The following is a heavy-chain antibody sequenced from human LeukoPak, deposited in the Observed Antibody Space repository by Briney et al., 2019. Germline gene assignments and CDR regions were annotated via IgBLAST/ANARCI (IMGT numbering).Heavy chain of an antibody. V-gene: IGHV4-61*01. CDR2: IYYSGST. Sequence: SETLSLTCTVSGYSITSGYYWSWIRQPPGQGLEWIGYIYYSGSTNYNPSLKSRVTISVDTSRNQFSLKLSSVTAADTAVYYCARLGYSYGFTVSHYYYYYMDVWGKGTTVTVSS. CDR3: ARLGYSYGFTVSHYYYYYMDV. CDR1: GYSITSGYY. J-gene: IGHJ6*03. D-gene: IGHD5-18*01.